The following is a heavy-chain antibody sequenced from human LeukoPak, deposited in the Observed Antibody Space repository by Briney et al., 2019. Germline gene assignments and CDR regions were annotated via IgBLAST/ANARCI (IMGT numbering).Heavy chain of an antibody. V-gene: IGHV1-2*06. D-gene: IGHD3-22*01. CDR3: ARSHPLYYYDSSGYLNENYYYYYGMDV. CDR2: INPNSGGT. Sequence: GASVKVSCKASGYTFTGYYMHWVRQTPGQGLEWMGRINPNSGGTNYAQKFQGRVTMTRDTSISTAYMELSRLRSDDTAVYYCARSHPLYYYDSSGYLNENYYYYYGMDVWGQGTTVTVSS. CDR1: GYTFTGYY. J-gene: IGHJ6*02.